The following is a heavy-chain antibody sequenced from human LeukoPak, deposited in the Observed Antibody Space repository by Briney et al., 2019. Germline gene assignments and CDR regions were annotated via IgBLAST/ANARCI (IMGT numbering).Heavy chain of an antibody. CDR1: GGSFSGYY. J-gene: IGHJ6*04. CDR3: ARGSSSGSPKGSYYYYGMDV. V-gene: IGHV4-34*01. CDR2: INHSGST. Sequence: SGTLSLTCAVYGGSFSGYYWSWIRQPPGKGLEWIGEINHSGSTNYNPSLKSRVTISVDTSKNQFSLKLSSVTAADTAVYYCARGSSSGSPKGSYYYYGMDVWGKGTTVTVSS. D-gene: IGHD3-10*01.